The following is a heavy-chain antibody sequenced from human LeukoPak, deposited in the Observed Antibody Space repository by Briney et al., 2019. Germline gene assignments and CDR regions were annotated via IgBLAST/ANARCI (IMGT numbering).Heavy chain of an antibody. V-gene: IGHV3-23*01. D-gene: IGHD6-19*01. J-gene: IGHJ4*02. Sequence: GGSLRLSCAASGFTFSSYAMSWVPQAPGKGLEWVSPISGSGGSTYYADSVKGRFTISRDNSKNTLYLQMNSLRAEDTAVYYCAKDLIAVAGSFSPDDYWGQGTLVTVSS. CDR3: AKDLIAVAGSFSPDDY. CDR2: ISGSGGST. CDR1: GFTFSSYA.